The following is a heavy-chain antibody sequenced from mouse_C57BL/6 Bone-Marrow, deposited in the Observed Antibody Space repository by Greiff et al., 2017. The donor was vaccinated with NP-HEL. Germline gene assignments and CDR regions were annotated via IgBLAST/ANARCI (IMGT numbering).Heavy chain of an antibody. Sequence: VKLQESGPGLVQPSQSLSITCTVSGFSLTSYGVHWVRQSPGKGLEWLGVIWSGGGTDYNEAIISRPGIRKDNTKSQFFFKMNSLQAADTAIYYCARGHRSPYAMDYWGQGPSVTVSS. D-gene: IGHD6-1*01. CDR3: ARGHRSPYAMDY. CDR1: GFSLTSYG. CDR2: IWSGGGT. J-gene: IGHJ4*01. V-gene: IGHV2-2*01.